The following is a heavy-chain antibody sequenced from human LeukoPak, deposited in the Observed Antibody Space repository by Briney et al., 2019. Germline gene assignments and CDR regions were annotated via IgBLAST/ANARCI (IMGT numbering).Heavy chain of an antibody. CDR1: GYTFTSYD. D-gene: IGHD1-1*01. V-gene: IGHV1-18*01. J-gene: IGHJ4*02. Sequence: ASVRISCKASGYTFTSYDINWVRQATGQGLEWMGWISAYNGNTNYAQKLQGRVTMTTDTSTSTAYMELRSLRSDDTAVYYCARAGRLSGGGDYWGQGTLVTVS. CDR2: ISAYNGNT. CDR3: ARAGRLSGGGDY.